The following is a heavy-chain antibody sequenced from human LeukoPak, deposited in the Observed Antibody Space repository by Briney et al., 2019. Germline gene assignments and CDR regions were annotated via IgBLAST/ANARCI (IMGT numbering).Heavy chain of an antibody. J-gene: IGHJ4*02. D-gene: IGHD2-2*01. Sequence: GGSLRLSCAASGFTFRSYALHWVRQAPGKGLEWVAVIWFDGGKIYYADSVKGRFTISRDNFKKTLFLQMNSLRVEDTAVYYCAPVVPTADFDYWGQGTLVTVSS. CDR2: IWFDGGKI. CDR1: GFTFRSYA. CDR3: APVVPTADFDY. V-gene: IGHV3-33*08.